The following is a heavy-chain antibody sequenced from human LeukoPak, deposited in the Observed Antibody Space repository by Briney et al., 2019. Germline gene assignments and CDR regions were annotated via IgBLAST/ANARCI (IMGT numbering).Heavy chain of an antibody. D-gene: IGHD2-15*01. Sequence: SETLSLTCAVYGGSFSGYYWSWIRQPPGKGLEWIGYIYYSGSTNYNPSLKSRVTISVDTSKNQFSLKLSSVTAADTAVYYCAGSPSGDCSGGSCYENWFDPWGQGTLVTVSS. J-gene: IGHJ5*02. CDR2: IYYSGST. CDR1: GGSFSGYY. V-gene: IGHV4-59*08. CDR3: AGSPSGDCSGGSCYENWFDP.